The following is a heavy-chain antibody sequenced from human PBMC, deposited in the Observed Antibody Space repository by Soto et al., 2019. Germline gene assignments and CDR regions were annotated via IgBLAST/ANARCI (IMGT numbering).Heavy chain of an antibody. V-gene: IGHV4-59*12. Sequence: SETLSLTCTVSGGSISSYYWSWIRQPPGKGLEWIGYIYYSGSTNYNPSLKSRVTISVDTSKNQFSLKLSSVTAADTAVYYCARDSTAAAGPSDAFDIWGQGTMVTV. J-gene: IGHJ3*02. CDR2: IYYSGST. CDR3: ARDSTAAAGPSDAFDI. D-gene: IGHD6-13*01. CDR1: GGSISSYY.